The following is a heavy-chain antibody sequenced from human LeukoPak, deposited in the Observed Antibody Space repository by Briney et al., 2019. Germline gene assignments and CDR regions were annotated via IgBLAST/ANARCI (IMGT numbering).Heavy chain of an antibody. D-gene: IGHD3-3*01. CDR2: MSPNGDST. CDR1: GYPFTKFY. CDR3: ARHITIFGVVITSTTLDQ. Sequence: ASVKLSCEASGYPFTKFYVHWVRQAPGHGLEWMGLMSPNGDSTLYSQKFQGRVTMTRDTSTSTDYMELSSLRSEDTAVYYCARHITIFGVVITSTTLDQWGQGTLVTVSS. V-gene: IGHV1-46*01. J-gene: IGHJ4*02.